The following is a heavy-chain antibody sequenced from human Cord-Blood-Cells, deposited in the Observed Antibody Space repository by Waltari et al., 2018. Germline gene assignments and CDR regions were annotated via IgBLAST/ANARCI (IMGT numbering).Heavy chain of an antibody. D-gene: IGHD1-26*01. CDR3: ASSWELQGNWFDP. CDR1: GGSFSGYY. V-gene: IGHV4-34*01. CDR2: INHSGST. J-gene: IGHJ5*02. Sequence: QVQLQQWGAGLVKPSETLSLTCAVYGGSFSGYYWSWIRQPPGKGLEWIGEINHSGSTNYNPSLKSRVTISVDTSKNQFSLKLSSVTAADTAVYYCASSWELQGNWFDPWGQGTLVTVSS.